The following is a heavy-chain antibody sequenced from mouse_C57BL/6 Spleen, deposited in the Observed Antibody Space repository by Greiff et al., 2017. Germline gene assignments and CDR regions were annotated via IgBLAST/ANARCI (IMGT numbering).Heavy chain of an antibody. CDR2: ISSGSSTI. Sequence: EVQRVESGGGLVKPGGSLKLSCAASGFTFSDYGMHWVRQAPEKGLEWVAYISSGSSTIYYADTVKGRFTISRDNAKNTLFLQMTSLRSEDTAMYYCARLDSSGYGYAMDYWGQGTSVTVSS. CDR3: ARLDSSGYGYAMDY. CDR1: GFTFSDYG. D-gene: IGHD3-2*02. V-gene: IGHV5-17*01. J-gene: IGHJ4*01.